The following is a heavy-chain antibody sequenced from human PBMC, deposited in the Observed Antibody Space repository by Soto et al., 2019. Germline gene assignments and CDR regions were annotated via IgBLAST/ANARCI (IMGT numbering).Heavy chain of an antibody. J-gene: IGHJ3*02. CDR1: GFTFSSYG. CDR3: ARGGYCSSTSCYPHAFDI. D-gene: IGHD2-2*01. V-gene: IGHV3-33*01. Sequence: QVQLVESGGGVVQPGRSLRLSCAASGFTFSSYGMHWVRQAPGKGLEWVAVIWYDGSNKYYADSVKGRFTISRDNSKNTLYQQMNSLRAEDTAVYYCARGGYCSSTSCYPHAFDIWGQGTMVTVSS. CDR2: IWYDGSNK.